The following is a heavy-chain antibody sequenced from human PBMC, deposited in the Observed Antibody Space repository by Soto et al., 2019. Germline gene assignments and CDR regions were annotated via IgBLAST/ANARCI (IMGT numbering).Heavy chain of an antibody. CDR2: VYYSGTT. J-gene: IGHJ4*02. CDR3: ARTTAVPNTLRSRYFFDY. CDR1: GGSGGDKGDH. V-gene: IGHV4-61*08. Sequence: TSVTLSLTCSVAGGSGGDKGDHWSLIRQPPGKSLEWLGYVYYSGTTNYHPSLRSRVTISVDLSKNQFSLRLSSVTTADTALYYCARTTAVPNTLRSRYFFDYWGQGTPVTVSS. D-gene: IGHD4-17*01.